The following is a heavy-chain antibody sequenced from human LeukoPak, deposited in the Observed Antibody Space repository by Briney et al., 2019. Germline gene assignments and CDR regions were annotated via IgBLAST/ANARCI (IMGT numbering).Heavy chain of an antibody. J-gene: IGHJ6*02. CDR2: INPSGGST. CDR1: GYTFTSYY. CDR3: ARVMRNYYDSSGYYPYYGMDV. Sequence: GASVQVSCKASGYTFTSYYMHWVRQAPGQGLEWMGIINPSGGSTSYAQKFQGRVTMTRDTSTSTVYMELSSLRSEDTAVYYCARVMRNYYDSSGYYPYYGMDVWGQGTTVTVS. D-gene: IGHD3-22*01. V-gene: IGHV1-46*01.